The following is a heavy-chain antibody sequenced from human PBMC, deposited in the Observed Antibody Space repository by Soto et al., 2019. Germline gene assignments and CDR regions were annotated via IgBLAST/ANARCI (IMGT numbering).Heavy chain of an antibody. CDR2: IDFDSSPI. D-gene: IGHD1-26*01. CDR1: GFTFSDYA. CDR3: SGELGNSQSFPTGPSSDL. J-gene: IGHJ2*01. Sequence: GGSLRLSCAGSGFTFSDYAMTWVRQAPGKGLEWLSYIDFDSSPIRYADSVMGRFTVSRDNAKDSLYLQMNSLRPEDTAIYYCSGELGNSQSFPTGPSSDL. V-gene: IGHV3-48*01.